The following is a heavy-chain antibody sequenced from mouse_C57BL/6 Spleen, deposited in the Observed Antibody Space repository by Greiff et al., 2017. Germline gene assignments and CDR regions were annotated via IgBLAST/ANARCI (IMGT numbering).Heavy chain of an antibody. D-gene: IGHD2-3*01. V-gene: IGHV1-54*01. CDR2: INPGSGGT. Sequence: QVQLQQSGAELVRPGTSVKVSCKASGYAFTNYLIEWVKQRPGQGLEWIGVINPGSGGTNYNKKFKGKATLTADKSSSTAYMQLSSLTSEDSAVYFCARYYDGFAYWGQGTLVTVSA. J-gene: IGHJ3*01. CDR1: GYAFTNYL. CDR3: ARYYDGFAY.